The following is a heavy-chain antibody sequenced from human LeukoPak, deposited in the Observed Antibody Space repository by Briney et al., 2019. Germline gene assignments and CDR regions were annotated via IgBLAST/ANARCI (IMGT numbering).Heavy chain of an antibody. CDR3: ARGTAATLDF. J-gene: IGHJ4*02. Sequence: PSETLSLTCTVSGGSISSYFWNWIRQPPGKGLEWIGYIYYSGITNYNPSLKSRVTISVDTSKNQFSLKLTSVTAADTAVYYCARGTAATLDFWGQGALVTVSS. D-gene: IGHD6-13*01. CDR2: IYYSGIT. CDR1: GGSISSYF. V-gene: IGHV4-59*08.